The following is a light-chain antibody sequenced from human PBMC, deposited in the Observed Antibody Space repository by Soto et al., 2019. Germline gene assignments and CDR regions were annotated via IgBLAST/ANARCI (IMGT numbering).Light chain of an antibody. Sequence: QSALAQPASVSASPGQSITIPCTGTSSDVGSYNLVSWFQQHPGKVPKLLIYEGTKRPSGLSDRFSGSKSGTTASLTISGLQAEDEANYYCYSYAGENLYVFGTGTKVTVL. CDR1: SSDVGSYNL. CDR2: EGT. CDR3: YSYAGENLYV. V-gene: IGLV2-23*01. J-gene: IGLJ1*01.